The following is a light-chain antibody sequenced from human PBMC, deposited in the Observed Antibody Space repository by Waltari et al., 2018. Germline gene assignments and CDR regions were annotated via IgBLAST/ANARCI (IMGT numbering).Light chain of an antibody. CDR3: LQLSDDPRT. CDR2: AAT. Sequence: IQLTQSPSSLSADVGDSPTISCRASQGIGSDLAWYQQNPGKAPNLLIYAATTLQSGVPSRFSGSGSGTDFTLTISSLQPEDFATYYFLQLSDDPRTFGQGTKVEIK. CDR1: QGIGSD. J-gene: IGKJ1*01. V-gene: IGKV1-9*01.